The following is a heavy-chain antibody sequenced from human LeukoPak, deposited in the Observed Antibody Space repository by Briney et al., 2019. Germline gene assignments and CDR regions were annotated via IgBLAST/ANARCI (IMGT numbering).Heavy chain of an antibody. CDR3: ARHGRMGTINPSY. D-gene: IGHD5-24*01. J-gene: IGHJ4*02. CDR1: GGSISNSSYY. V-gene: IGHV4-39*01. Sequence: KPSETLSLTCTVSGGSISNSSYYWGWIRQPPGKGLEWIVSMYYSGTTYYNPSLMSRATISVDTSKNQFSLKLSSVSAADTAVYYCARHGRMGTINPSYWGQETLVPVSS. CDR2: MYYSGTT.